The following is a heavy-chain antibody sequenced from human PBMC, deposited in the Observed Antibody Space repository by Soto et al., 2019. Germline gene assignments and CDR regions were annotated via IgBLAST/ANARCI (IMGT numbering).Heavy chain of an antibody. CDR2: ISWNSGSI. D-gene: IGHD5-12*01. Sequence: VQLVESGGGLVQPGRSLRLSCAASGFTFDDYAMHWVRQAPGKGLEWVSGISWNSGSIGYADSVKGRFTISRDNAKNSLYLQMNSLRAEDTALYYCAKGPQYSGYAKGDFDYWGQGTLVTVSS. J-gene: IGHJ4*02. CDR1: GFTFDDYA. V-gene: IGHV3-9*01. CDR3: AKGPQYSGYAKGDFDY.